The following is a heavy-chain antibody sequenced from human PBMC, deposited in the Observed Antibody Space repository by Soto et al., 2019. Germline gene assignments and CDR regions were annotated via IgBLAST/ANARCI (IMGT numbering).Heavy chain of an antibody. Sequence: QVQLQESGPGLVKPSETLSLTCTVSGGSISSYYWSWIRQPPGKGLEWIGYIYYSGSTNYNPSLKSPVPISVDTSKNQFSLKLSSVTAADTAVYYCARVQPDMVRGDWTAFDIWGQGTMVTVSS. CDR1: GGSISSYY. V-gene: IGHV4-59*01. CDR3: ARVQPDMVRGDWTAFDI. CDR2: IYYSGST. J-gene: IGHJ3*02. D-gene: IGHD3-10*01.